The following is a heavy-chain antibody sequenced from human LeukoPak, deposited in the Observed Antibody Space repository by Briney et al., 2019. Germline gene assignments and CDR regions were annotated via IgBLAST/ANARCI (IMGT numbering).Heavy chain of an antibody. J-gene: IGHJ4*02. CDR3: ARARTYEWLLSM. Sequence: AETLSLTCTVSGGSIRSWYWSWIRKPPGKGLEWIGYIYDSGNTNYNPSLKSRVTISIDTSKNQFSLKLSSVTAAGTAVYYCARARTYEWLLSMWGQGTLVTVSS. D-gene: IGHD3-3*01. CDR1: GGSIRSWY. CDR2: IYDSGNT. V-gene: IGHV4-59*01.